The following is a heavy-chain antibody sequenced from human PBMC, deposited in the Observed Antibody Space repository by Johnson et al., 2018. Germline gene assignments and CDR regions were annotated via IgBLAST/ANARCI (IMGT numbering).Heavy chain of an antibody. V-gene: IGHV3-33*01. D-gene: IGHD3-10*01. Sequence: QVQLVESGGGVVQXGRSLRLXCAASGFTFSSYGMHWVRQAPGKGLEWVAVIGYDGSNKYYADSVTGRFPSSRDNSKNTMFLQMNSLSAEDTAVYYCAGDYVDAGRVDAFAIWGQGTMVTVSS. CDR3: AGDYVDAGRVDAFAI. CDR2: IGYDGSNK. J-gene: IGHJ3*02. CDR1: GFTFSSYG.